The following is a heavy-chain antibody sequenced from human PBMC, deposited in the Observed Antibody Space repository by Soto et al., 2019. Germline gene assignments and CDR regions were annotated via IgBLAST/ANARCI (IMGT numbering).Heavy chain of an antibody. J-gene: IGHJ6*02. CDR3: ARGRGAHRDYGDYVAEYYGMDV. CDR1: GGTFSSYT. V-gene: IGHV1-69*02. D-gene: IGHD4-17*01. CDR2: IIPILGIA. Sequence: QVQLVQSGAEVKKPGSSVKVSCKASGGTFSSYTISWVRQAPGQGLEWMGRIIPILGIANYAQKFQGRVTITADKSTSTAYMELSSLRSEDTAVYYCARGRGAHRDYGDYVAEYYGMDVWGQGTTVTVSS.